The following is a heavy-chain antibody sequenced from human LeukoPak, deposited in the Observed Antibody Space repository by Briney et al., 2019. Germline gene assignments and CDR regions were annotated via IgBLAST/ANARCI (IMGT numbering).Heavy chain of an antibody. D-gene: IGHD3-9*01. CDR3: AKGRYMYRVLAHFDY. J-gene: IGHJ4*02. CDR2: ISYDGSNK. V-gene: IGHV3-30*18. Sequence: GGSLRLSCAASGFTFSSYGMHWVRQAPGKGLEWVAVISYDGSNKYYADSVKGRFTISRDNSKNTLYLQMNSLRAEDTAVYYCAKGRYMYRVLAHFDYWGQGTLVTVSS. CDR1: GFTFSSYG.